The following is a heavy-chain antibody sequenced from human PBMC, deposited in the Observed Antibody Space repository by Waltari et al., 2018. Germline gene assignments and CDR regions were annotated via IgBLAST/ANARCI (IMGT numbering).Heavy chain of an antibody. D-gene: IGHD4-17*01. CDR1: GFRFSSYS. Sequence: EEHLLESGGDLVQPGGSLRLSCRAAGFRFSSYSMNWVGQAPGKGLEWVAAIRGGGDGTNYADSVRGRWTISRDNSKNTLYLQMNFLRAEDTATYYCAKDQRSYGDFFFDYWGQGTPVTVSS. CDR3: AKDQRSYGDFFFDY. J-gene: IGHJ4*02. CDR2: IRGGGDGT. V-gene: IGHV3-23*01.